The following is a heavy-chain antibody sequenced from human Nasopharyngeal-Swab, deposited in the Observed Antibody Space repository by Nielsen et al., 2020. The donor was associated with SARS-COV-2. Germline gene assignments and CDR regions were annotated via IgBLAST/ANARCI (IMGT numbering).Heavy chain of an antibody. CDR3: AKQPAADYGMDV. CDR1: GFTFDDYA. CDR2: ISWNSGSI. V-gene: IGHV3-9*01. D-gene: IGHD2-2*01. Sequence: LKIPFAASGFTFDDYAMHWVRQAPGKGLEWVSGISWNSGSIGYADSVKGRFTISRDNAKNSLYLQMNSLRAEDTALYYCAKQPAADYGMDVWGQGTTVTVSS. J-gene: IGHJ6*02.